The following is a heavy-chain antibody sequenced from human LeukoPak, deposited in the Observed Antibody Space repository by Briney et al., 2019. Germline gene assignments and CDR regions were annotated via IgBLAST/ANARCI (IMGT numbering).Heavy chain of an antibody. CDR1: GFTFSSYW. V-gene: IGHV3-7*01. CDR2: IKQDGSEK. CDR3: ARDPIEYSSSSRVYYYYYYMDV. J-gene: IGHJ6*03. Sequence: GGSLRLSCAASGFTFSSYWVSWARQAPGKGLEWVAHIKQDGSEKYYVDSVKGRFTVSRDNAKNSLYLQMNSLRAEDTAVYYCARDPIEYSSSSRVYYYYYYMDVWGKGTTVTVSS. D-gene: IGHD6-6*01.